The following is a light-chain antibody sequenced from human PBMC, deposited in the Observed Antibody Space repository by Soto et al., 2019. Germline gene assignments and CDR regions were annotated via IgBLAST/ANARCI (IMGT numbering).Light chain of an antibody. CDR3: QQYGGSPPLT. V-gene: IGKV3-20*01. CDR1: QSLSRTY. J-gene: IGKJ4*01. Sequence: EKVLTQSPGTLSLSPGDRATLSCRASQSLSRTYIAWYQQQPGQAPRLLIYGASNRATGIPDRFSGSGSGTDFTLTISRLEPEDFAVYYCQQYGGSPPLTFGGGTKVEIK. CDR2: GAS.